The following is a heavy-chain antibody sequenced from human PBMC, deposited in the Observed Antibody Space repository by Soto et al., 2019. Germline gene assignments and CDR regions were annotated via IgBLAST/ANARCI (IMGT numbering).Heavy chain of an antibody. D-gene: IGHD2-2*01. CDR2: IYYSGST. J-gene: IGHJ6*02. Sequence: TSETLSLTCTVSGGSISSSSYYWGWIRQPPGKGLEWIGSIYYSGSTYYNQSLKSRDTISVDTSKNQISLKLSSVTAADTAVFYCARHPIVVPPGYYGMDVWGQGTTVTVSS. CDR1: GGSISSSSYY. CDR3: ARHPIVVPPGYYGMDV. V-gene: IGHV4-39*01.